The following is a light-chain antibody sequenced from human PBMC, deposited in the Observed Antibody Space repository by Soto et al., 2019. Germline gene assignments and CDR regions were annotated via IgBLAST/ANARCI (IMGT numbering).Light chain of an antibody. Sequence: IVLTQSPGTLSLSPGERATLSCRASQSVTTQLAWYQQKPGQAPRLIIHGASNRATGVPDRITGSGSGTDFTLSISRLEPEDFAVYYCQQYGGSTRTFGQGTKVDIK. V-gene: IGKV3-20*01. CDR3: QQYGGSTRT. J-gene: IGKJ1*01. CDR2: GAS. CDR1: QSVTTQ.